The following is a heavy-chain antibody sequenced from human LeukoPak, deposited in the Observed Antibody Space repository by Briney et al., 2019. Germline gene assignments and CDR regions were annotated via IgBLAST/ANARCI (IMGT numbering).Heavy chain of an antibody. J-gene: IGHJ6*02. CDR3: AKGGV. CDR2: ISTSGT. V-gene: IGHV3-23*01. Sequence: GGSLRLSCAASGFTFSNFAMTWVRQAPGKGLEWVSVISTSGTYYAESVKGRFTISRDNSKNTLYLQMNSLRVEDTALYYCAKGGVWGQGIAVTVSS. CDR1: GFTFSNFA.